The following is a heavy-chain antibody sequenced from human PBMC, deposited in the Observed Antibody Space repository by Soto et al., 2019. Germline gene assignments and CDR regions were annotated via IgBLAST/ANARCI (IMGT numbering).Heavy chain of an antibody. J-gene: IGHJ6*02. CDR3: ARTDRDVYGLDV. Sequence: EVQLLESGGGLVQPGGSLRLSCEASGFTFRNYDMHWVRQGTGKGLEWVSGISAAGDPDYADSVEGRFTISRENAQNSLFLQMNSLRVGDTAFYYCARTDRDVYGLDVWGQGTTVIVSS. V-gene: IGHV3-13*05. CDR1: GFTFRNYD. CDR2: ISAAGDP.